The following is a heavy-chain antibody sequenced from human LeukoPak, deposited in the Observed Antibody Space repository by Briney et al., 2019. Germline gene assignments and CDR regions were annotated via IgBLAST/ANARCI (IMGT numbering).Heavy chain of an antibody. Sequence: PGGSLRLSCGASGFSFSTFAMHWVRQTPDKGLEWVAVISSDGSSADSVKGRFTISRDNSKNTLYLRMNNLTPEDTAVYYCAKGLHTSSWCGNWFDPWGQGTLVTVSS. CDR1: GFSFSTFA. D-gene: IGHD2-15*01. J-gene: IGHJ5*02. CDR2: ISSDGSS. CDR3: AKGLHTSSWCGNWFDP. V-gene: IGHV3-30*18.